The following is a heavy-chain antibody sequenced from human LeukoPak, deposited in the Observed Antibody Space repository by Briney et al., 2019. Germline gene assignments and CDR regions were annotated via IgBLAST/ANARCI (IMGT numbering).Heavy chain of an antibody. Sequence: SETPSLTCPGSGGSISSYYWSLIRQPPGKGLEWIGYIYYSGSTNYNPSLKSRVTISVDTSKNQFSLKLSSVTAADTAVYYCAGHTYTGLGDYWGQGTLVTVSS. J-gene: IGHJ4*02. V-gene: IGHV4-59*01. CDR3: AGHTYTGLGDY. D-gene: IGHD6-19*01. CDR1: GGSISSYY. CDR2: IYYSGST.